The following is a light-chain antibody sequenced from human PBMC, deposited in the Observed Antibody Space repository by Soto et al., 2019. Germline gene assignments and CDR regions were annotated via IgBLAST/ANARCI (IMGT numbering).Light chain of an antibody. CDR3: QQYYSSPWT. J-gene: IGKJ1*01. V-gene: IGKV1-8*01. Sequence: AIRMTQSPSSISASTGDRVTITCRASQGISSYLAWYQQKPGKAPKLLIYAASTLQSGVPSRFSGSGSGTEFTLTISCLQSEDFATYYYQQYYSSPWTFGQGTKGEIK. CDR1: QGISSY. CDR2: AAS.